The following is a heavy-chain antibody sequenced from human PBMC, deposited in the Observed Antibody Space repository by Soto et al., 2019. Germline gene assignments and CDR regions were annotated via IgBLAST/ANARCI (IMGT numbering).Heavy chain of an antibody. CDR2: VHFSGSI. CDR3: GRGRDAYKMGRH. J-gene: IGHJ4*02. CDR1: DDSLSSPVYY. V-gene: IGHV4-61*08. Sequence: QVQLQESGPGLVKPSETLSLTCSVSDDSLSSPVYYWSSIRQSPGKGLEWIGYVHFSGSITYNTSIKSKVNNSVDTTKKQLSLKQNSVTAANTAVYYCGRGRDAYKMGRHWGQGTIVTVSS. D-gene: IGHD1-1*01.